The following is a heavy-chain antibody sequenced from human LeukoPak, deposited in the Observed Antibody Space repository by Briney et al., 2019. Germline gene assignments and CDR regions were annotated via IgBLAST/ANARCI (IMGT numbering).Heavy chain of an antibody. CDR3: ARSPGPAAVAFDY. J-gene: IGHJ4*02. CDR1: GFKFYSYA. Sequence: GGSLRLSCAASGFKFYSYAMHWVRQAPGKGLEWVASISFDGSEKYYRDSVKGRFTISRDNSKNTVSLQMNSLRPEDTAVYYCARSPGPAAVAFDYWGQGTLVNVSS. D-gene: IGHD6-13*01. V-gene: IGHV3-30*04. CDR2: ISFDGSEK.